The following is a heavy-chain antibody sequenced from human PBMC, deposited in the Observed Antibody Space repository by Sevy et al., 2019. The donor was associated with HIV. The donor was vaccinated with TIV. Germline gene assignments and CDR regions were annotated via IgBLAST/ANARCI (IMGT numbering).Heavy chain of an antibody. Sequence: GGSLRLSCAASGFTFSTYGMHWVRQAPGKGLEWVAVIWFDGSNTYYADSVKGRFTISRDIAKNTLHLQMNSLRVEDTAVYYCARDLEFYDYGDYGPAFMPDYWGQGTLVTVYS. CDR3: ARDLEFYDYGDYGPAFMPDY. D-gene: IGHD4-17*01. J-gene: IGHJ4*02. CDR1: GFTFSTYG. CDR2: IWFDGSNT. V-gene: IGHV3-33*01.